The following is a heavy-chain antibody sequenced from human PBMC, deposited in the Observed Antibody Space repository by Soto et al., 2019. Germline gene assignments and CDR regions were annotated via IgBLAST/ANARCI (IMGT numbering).Heavy chain of an antibody. CDR3: ARADYDILTGYYHGGFDY. CDR1: GGSFSGYY. D-gene: IGHD3-9*01. Sequence: SETLSLTCAVYGGSFSGYYWSWIRQPPGKGLEWIGEINHSGSTNYNPSLKSRVTISVDTSKNQFSLKLSSVTAADTAVYYCARADYDILTGYYHGGFDYWGQGTLVT. CDR2: INHSGST. V-gene: IGHV4-34*01. J-gene: IGHJ4*02.